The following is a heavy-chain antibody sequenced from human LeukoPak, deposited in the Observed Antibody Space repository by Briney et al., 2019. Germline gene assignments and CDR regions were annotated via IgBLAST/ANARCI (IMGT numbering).Heavy chain of an antibody. CDR1: GYTLTELS. CDR2: FDSEDGET. D-gene: IGHD2-2*01. J-gene: IGHJ3*02. V-gene: IGHV1-24*01. CDR3: ATASDIVVVPYAFDI. Sequence: ASVKVSCKVSGYTLTELSMHWVRQAPGKGLEWMGGFDSEDGETIYAQKFQGRVTMTEDTSTDTAYMELSSLRSEDTAVYYCATASDIVVVPYAFDIWGQGTMVTVSS.